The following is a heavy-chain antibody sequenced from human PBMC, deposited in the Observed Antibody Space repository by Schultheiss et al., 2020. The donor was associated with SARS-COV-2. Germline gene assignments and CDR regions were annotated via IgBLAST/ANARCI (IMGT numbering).Heavy chain of an antibody. D-gene: IGHD3-10*01. CDR1: GFTFSSHW. J-gene: IGHJ3*02. CDR2: INSDAS. V-gene: IGHV3-74*03. CDR3: ARDAALLWFGELPQAFDI. Sequence: GGSLRLSCAASGFTFSSHWMHWVRQAPGKGLVWVSRINSDASMYADSVTGRFTISRDNAKNTLYLQMNSLRVEDTAMYYCARDAALLWFGELPQAFDIWGQGTMVTVSS.